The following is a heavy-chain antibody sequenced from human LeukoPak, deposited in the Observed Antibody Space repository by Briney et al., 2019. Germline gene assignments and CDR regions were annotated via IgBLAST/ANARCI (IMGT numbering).Heavy chain of an antibody. D-gene: IGHD2-2*01. J-gene: IGHJ4*02. V-gene: IGHV3-48*01. CDR2: ISSSSTI. Sequence: GGSLRLSCAASGFTFSSYSMNWVRQAPGKGLEWVSYISSSSTIYYADSVKGRFTISRDNAKNSLYLQMNSLRAEDTAVYYCARGDIVVVPAAIGWGQGTLVTVSS. CDR1: GFTFSSYS. CDR3: ARGDIVVVPAAIG.